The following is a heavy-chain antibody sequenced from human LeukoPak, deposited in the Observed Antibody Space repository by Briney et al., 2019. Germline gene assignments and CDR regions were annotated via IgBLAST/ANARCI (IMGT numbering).Heavy chain of an antibody. CDR3: GRRLPNSHWPHWSDP. CDR1: GFTFSNYE. V-gene: IGHV3-48*03. CDR2: ISGIDSTT. Sequence: GGSLRLSCAASGFTFSNYEMNWVRQAPGKGLEWVSYISGIDSTTYYADSVKGRFTISRDNAKNSLYLHMNSLRVEDTAVYYCGRRLPNSHWPHWSDPWGQGTLVTVS. D-gene: IGHD6-25*01. J-gene: IGHJ5*02.